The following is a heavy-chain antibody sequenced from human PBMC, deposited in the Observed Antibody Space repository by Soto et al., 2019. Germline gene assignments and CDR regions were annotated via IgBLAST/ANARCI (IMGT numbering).Heavy chain of an antibody. D-gene: IGHD1-26*01. Sequence: QVQLVESGGGVVQPGRSLRLSCAASRFTFSAWGMHWVRQAPGKGLEWVAGIWKDETETQYANSVKGRFTISRENSKNTLYLQMNSLTAEDTGIYYCARNRVGPFDYWGQGTLVTVS. J-gene: IGHJ4*02. CDR3: ARNRVGPFDY. CDR1: RFTFSAWG. CDR2: IWKDETET. V-gene: IGHV3-33*01.